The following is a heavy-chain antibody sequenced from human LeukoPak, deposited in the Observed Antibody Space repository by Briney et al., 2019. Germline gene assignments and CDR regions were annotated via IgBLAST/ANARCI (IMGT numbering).Heavy chain of an antibody. CDR2: IYSGGST. V-gene: IGHV3-66*01. Sequence: GGSLRLSSSASGFTVSSNYMSWVRQAPGKGLEWVSLIYSGGSTYYADSVKGRFIISRDSSKNTLYLQMNSLRAEDTAVYYCAREVRGGNSFDYWGQGTLVTVSS. CDR1: GFTVSSNY. J-gene: IGHJ4*02. CDR3: AREVRGGNSFDY. D-gene: IGHD3-10*01.